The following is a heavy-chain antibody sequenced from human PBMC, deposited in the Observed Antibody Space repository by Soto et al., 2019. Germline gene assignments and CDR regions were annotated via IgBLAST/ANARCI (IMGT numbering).Heavy chain of an antibody. J-gene: IGHJ4*02. CDR1: GYTFTSYG. V-gene: IGHV1-18*01. CDR3: VSGSDFDY. CDR2: ISTYNGYT. Sequence: QVQLVQSGAEVKKPGASLMVSCKTSGYTFTSYGITWVRQAPGQGLEWMGWISTYNGYTDYAQKLQGRVTMTRDTSTSTDYMELRSLRSDDTAMYYCVSGSDFDYWGQGTLVTVSS.